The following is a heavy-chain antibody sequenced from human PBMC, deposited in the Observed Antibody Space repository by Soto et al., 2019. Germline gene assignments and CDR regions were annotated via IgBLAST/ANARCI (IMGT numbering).Heavy chain of an antibody. CDR1: GGSISSSSYY. Sequence: PSETLSLTCTVSGGSISSSSYYWGWIRQPPGKGLEWIGSIYYSGSTYYNPSLKSRVTISVDTSKNQFSLKLSSVTAADTAVYYCARYPGRVQDSYVFDYWGQGTLVTVSS. CDR3: ARYPGRVQDSYVFDY. V-gene: IGHV4-39*01. CDR2: IYYSGST. D-gene: IGHD1-1*01. J-gene: IGHJ4*02.